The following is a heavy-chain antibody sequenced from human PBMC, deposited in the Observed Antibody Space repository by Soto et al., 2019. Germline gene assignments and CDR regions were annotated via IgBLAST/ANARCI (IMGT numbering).Heavy chain of an antibody. D-gene: IGHD6-13*01. J-gene: IGHJ5*02. CDR1: GGSISSGNW. V-gene: IGHV4-4*02. Sequence: SETLSLTCAVSGGSISSGNWWSWVRQPPGKGLEWIGEIYHSGSTNYNPSLKSRVTISVDKSKNQFSLKLSSVTAADTAVYYCARGRRKQQSLNWFDPWGQGTLVTVS. CDR3: ARGRRKQQSLNWFDP. CDR2: IYHSGST.